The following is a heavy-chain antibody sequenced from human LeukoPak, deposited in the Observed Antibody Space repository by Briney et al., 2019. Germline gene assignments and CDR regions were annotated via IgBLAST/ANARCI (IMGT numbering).Heavy chain of an antibody. CDR1: GYTFTSYG. Sequence: GASVKVSCKASGYTFTSYGISWVRQAPGQGLEWMGWISAYNGNTNYAQKLQGRVTMTTDTSTSTAYMELRSLRSDDTAVYYCAILPLDYGDYVLAADDAFDIWGQGTMVTVSS. CDR2: ISAYNGNT. V-gene: IGHV1-18*01. D-gene: IGHD4-17*01. CDR3: AILPLDYGDYVLAADDAFDI. J-gene: IGHJ3*02.